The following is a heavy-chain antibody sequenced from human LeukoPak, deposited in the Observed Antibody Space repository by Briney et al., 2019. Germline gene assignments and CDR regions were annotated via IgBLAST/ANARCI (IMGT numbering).Heavy chain of an antibody. Sequence: GGSLRLSCAASGFTFSNYDMHWVRQAPGKGLEWVAFIRYDGSNKYYADSVKGRFTISRDNSKNTLFLQMNTLRAEDTAVYYCAIPGDYWGQGTLVTVSS. J-gene: IGHJ4*02. CDR2: IRYDGSNK. V-gene: IGHV3-30*02. CDR3: AIPGDY. CDR1: GFTFSNYD.